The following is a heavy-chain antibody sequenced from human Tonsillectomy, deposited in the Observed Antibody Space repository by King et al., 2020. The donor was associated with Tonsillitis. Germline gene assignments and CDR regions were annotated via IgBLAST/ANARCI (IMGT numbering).Heavy chain of an antibody. CDR2: INPNNGGT. J-gene: IGHJ3*02. V-gene: IGHV1-2*02. CDR3: ARVFLSTMIFSGYDRDDTFDI. Sequence: VQLVESGAEVKKPGASVKVSCKASGYTFTDYYLHWVRQAPGQGLEWMGWINPNNGGTNYAQKFQGRVTMTRDTSITTAFMELSRLRSDDTAMNYCARVFLSTMIFSGYDRDDTFDIWGQGTMVIVSS. CDR1: GYTFTDYY. D-gene: IGHD3/OR15-3a*01.